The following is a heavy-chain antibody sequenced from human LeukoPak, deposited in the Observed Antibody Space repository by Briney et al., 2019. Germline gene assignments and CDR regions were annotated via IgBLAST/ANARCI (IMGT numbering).Heavy chain of an antibody. CDR3: AAGTVGGYNYYYMDV. CDR2: MSYSGNT. Sequence: SETLSLNCTVSGRSISSYYWSWIRQPPGKGLEWIGYMSYSGNTNYNPSLKSRVTISVDTSKNQFTLKLSSVTAADTAVYYCAAGTVGGYNYYYMDVWGKGTTVTVSS. CDR1: GRSISSYY. D-gene: IGHD2-2*02. J-gene: IGHJ6*03. V-gene: IGHV4-59*01.